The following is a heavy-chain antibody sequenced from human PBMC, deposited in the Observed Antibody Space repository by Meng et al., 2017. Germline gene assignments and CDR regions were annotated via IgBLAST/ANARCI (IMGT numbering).Heavy chain of an antibody. D-gene: IGHD1-1*01. CDR1: GFTFNNYW. J-gene: IGHJ4*02. CDR2: ISGDGSIT. V-gene: IGHV3-74*01. Sequence: GQLVGSGGGLVQPGGSLRLSCAASGFTFNNYWMHWVRQVPGKGLVWVSRISGDGSITNYADSVKGRFTISRDNAKNTLYLQMNSLRPEDTAVYYCLDEAPRSDYWGQGSLVTVSS. CDR3: LDEAPRSDY.